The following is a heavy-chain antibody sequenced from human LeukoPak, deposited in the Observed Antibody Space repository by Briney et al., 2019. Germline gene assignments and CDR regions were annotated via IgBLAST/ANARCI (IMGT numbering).Heavy chain of an antibody. Sequence: ASVKVSCKASGYTFTSYGISWVRQAPGQGLEWMGWISAYNGNTNYAQKFQGRVTITADTSTDTAYMELSSLRSEDTAVYYCATNWITGTTRYWGQGTLVTVSS. D-gene: IGHD1-20*01. V-gene: IGHV1-18*01. CDR2: ISAYNGNT. CDR1: GYTFTSYG. J-gene: IGHJ4*02. CDR3: ATNWITGTTRY.